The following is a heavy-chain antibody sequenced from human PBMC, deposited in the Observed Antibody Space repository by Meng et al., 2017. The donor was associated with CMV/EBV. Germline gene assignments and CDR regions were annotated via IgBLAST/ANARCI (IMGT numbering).Heavy chain of an antibody. CDR3: ARGSSSSYYYYGMDV. V-gene: IGHV3-21*01. CDR2: ISSSSSYI. J-gene: IGHJ6*02. D-gene: IGHD6-6*01. CDR1: GFTFSSYS. Sequence: GESLKISCAASGFTFSSYSMNWVRQAPGKGLEWVSSISSSSSYIHYADSVKGRFTISRDNAKNSLYLQMNSLRAEDTAVYYCARGSSSSYYYYGMDVWGQGTTVTVSS.